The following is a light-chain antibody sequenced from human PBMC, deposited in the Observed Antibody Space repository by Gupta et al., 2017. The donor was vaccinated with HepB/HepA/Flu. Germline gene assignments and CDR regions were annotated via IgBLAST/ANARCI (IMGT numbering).Light chain of an antibody. CDR2: DAT. CDR1: QSISSS. CDR3: QQNDRTPKT. J-gene: IGKJ1*01. Sequence: DIQMTQSPSSLSASVGDRVTITCRASQSISSSLNWYQQRPGKAPKLLIYDATTLQSGVPSRFSGSGSGTDSSLSIGSLQPEDFVTYYCQQNDRTPKTFGQGTRVEVK. V-gene: IGKV1-39*01.